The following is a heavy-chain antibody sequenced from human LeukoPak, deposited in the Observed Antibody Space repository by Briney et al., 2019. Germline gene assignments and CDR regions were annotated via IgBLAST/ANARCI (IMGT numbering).Heavy chain of an antibody. CDR3: AKAGSSSFY. Sequence: FLRLSCAASGFTFDDYAMHWVRQAPGKGLEWVSGISWNSGSIGYADSVKGRFTISRDNAKNSLYLQMNSLRAEDTALYYCAKAGSSSFYWGQGTLVTVSS. D-gene: IGHD6-6*01. CDR1: GFTFDDYA. J-gene: IGHJ4*02. CDR2: ISWNSGSI. V-gene: IGHV3-9*01.